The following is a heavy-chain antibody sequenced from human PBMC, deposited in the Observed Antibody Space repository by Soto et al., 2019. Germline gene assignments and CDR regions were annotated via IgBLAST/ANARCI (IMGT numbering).Heavy chain of an antibody. CDR3: HGYGY. D-gene: IGHD5-12*01. CDR2: IYSGGTT. J-gene: IGHJ4*02. V-gene: IGHV3-53*01. Sequence: EVQLVESGGGLIQPGGSLRLSCAVSGFTVRANYMSWVRQAPGKGLEWVSVIYSGGTTYYADSVKGRFIISRDISKNTLYLQMNILGAEDTAVHYCHGYGYWGQGTLVTVSS. CDR1: GFTVRANY.